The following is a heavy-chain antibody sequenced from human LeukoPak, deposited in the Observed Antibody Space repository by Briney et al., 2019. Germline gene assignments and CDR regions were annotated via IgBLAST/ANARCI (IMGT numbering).Heavy chain of an antibody. J-gene: IGHJ4*02. CDR3: ARTASNYYGLGHFDY. CDR2: IWYDGSNK. Sequence: GRSLRLSCAASGFTFSSYGMHRVRQTPGKGLEWVAVIWYDGSNKYYADSVKGRFTISRDNSKNTLYLRMNSLRAEDPAVYYSARTASNYYGLGHFDYWGQGTLVTVSS. D-gene: IGHD3-10*01. CDR1: GFTFSSYG. V-gene: IGHV3-33*01.